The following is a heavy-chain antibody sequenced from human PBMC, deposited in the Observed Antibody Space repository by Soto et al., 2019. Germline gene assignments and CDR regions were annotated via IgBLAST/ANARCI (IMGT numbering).Heavy chain of an antibody. Sequence: QVQLQESGPGLVKPSGTLSLTCAVSGGSISSSSWWSWVRQPPGKGLEWIGEIYQSGSTNYNPSRKSRVTISVDTSKNQFSLKLSSVTAADTAVYYCARGGGYCSGGSCQSLGYWGQGTLVTVSS. D-gene: IGHD2-15*01. CDR1: GGSISSSSW. V-gene: IGHV4-4*02. CDR2: IYQSGST. J-gene: IGHJ4*02. CDR3: ARGGGYCSGGSCQSLGY.